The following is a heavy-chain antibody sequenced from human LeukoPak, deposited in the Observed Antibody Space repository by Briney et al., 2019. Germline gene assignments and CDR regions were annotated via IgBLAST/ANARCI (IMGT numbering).Heavy chain of an antibody. D-gene: IGHD3-3*01. CDR1: GGSISSDHYY. CDR2: IYASGST. CDR3: ARDNSRIDYSFWSGYYSDKNYFDY. J-gene: IGHJ4*02. Sequence: PSETLSLTCTVPGGSISSDHYYWSWIRQPAGKGLEWIGRIYASGSTNYNPSLKSRVTMSLHTSKNQFSLNLTSVTAADTAVYYCARDNSRIDYSFWSGYYSDKNYFDYWGQGTLVTVSS. V-gene: IGHV4-61*02.